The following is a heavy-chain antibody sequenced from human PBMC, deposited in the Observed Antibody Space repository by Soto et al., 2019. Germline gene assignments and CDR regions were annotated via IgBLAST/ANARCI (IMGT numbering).Heavy chain of an antibody. CDR3: ARGPRAWFGKLLYPKIYDY. J-gene: IGHJ4*02. CDR2: INHRGST. Sequence: QVQLQQWGAGLLKPSETLSLTCAVYIGSFSDYYWTWIRQPPGKGLEWIGEINHRGSTTYNTSLKSRVTISVDKSKNQFSLRLSSVTAADTAVYYCARGPRAWFGKLLYPKIYDYWGQGALVTVSS. V-gene: IGHV4-34*01. CDR1: IGSFSDYY. D-gene: IGHD3-10*01.